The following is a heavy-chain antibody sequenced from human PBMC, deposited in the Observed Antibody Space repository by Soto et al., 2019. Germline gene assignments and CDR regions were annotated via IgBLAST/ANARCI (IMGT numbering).Heavy chain of an antibody. J-gene: IGHJ6*02. V-gene: IGHV1-18*01. CDR1: GYTFTSYG. CDR2: ISAYNGNT. D-gene: IGHD3-3*01. Sequence: ASVKVSCKASGYTFTSYGISWVRQPPGQGREWMGWISAYNGNTNYAQKLQGRVTMTTDTSTSTAYMELRSLRSDDTAVYYCARDAPGDTIFGVVIMAHYGMDVWGQGTTVTVSS. CDR3: ARDAPGDTIFGVVIMAHYGMDV.